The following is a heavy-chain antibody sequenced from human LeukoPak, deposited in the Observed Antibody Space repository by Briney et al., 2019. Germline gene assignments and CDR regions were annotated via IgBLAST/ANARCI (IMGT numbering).Heavy chain of an antibody. Sequence: SETLSLTCTVSGGSIISYYWTWIREPPGKGLEWIGYVVFTGYTNYNPSLNRRVTMSVDTSKNQFSLKLNSVTAADTAVYYCARGSMSERGPDFAFWGQGTLVTVSS. CDR3: ARGSMSERGPDFAF. V-gene: IGHV4-59*01. J-gene: IGHJ4*02. CDR2: VVFTGYT. D-gene: IGHD3-10*01. CDR1: GGSIISYY.